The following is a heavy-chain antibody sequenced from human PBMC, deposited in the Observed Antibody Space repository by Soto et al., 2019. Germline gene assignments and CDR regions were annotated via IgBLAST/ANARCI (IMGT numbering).Heavy chain of an antibody. CDR2: IFSNDEK. J-gene: IGHJ6*02. V-gene: IGHV2-26*01. CDR1: GFSLSKPRMG. CDR3: ARLSLWFGESKHQNYGMDV. Sequence: QVTLKEPVPVLGKPTETLTLTCTVSGFSLSKPRMGVSWIRRPPGKPLKWLPHIFSNDEKSNSTSLKSRLTISKDTSKSQVVLTMTNMDPVDTATYYCARLSLWFGESKHQNYGMDVWGQGTTVTVSS. D-gene: IGHD3-10*01.